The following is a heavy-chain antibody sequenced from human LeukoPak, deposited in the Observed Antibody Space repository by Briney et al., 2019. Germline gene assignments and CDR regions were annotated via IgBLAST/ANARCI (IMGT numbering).Heavy chain of an antibody. CDR1: GYTFTSYY. V-gene: IGHV1-69*13. CDR2: IIPIFGTA. J-gene: IGHJ6*02. Sequence: ASVKVSCKASGYTFTSYYMHWVRQAPGQGLEWMGGIIPIFGTANYAQKFQGRVTITADESTSTAYMELSSLRSEDTAVYYCASSLVSQYYYYGMDVWGQGTTVTVSS. D-gene: IGHD6-13*01. CDR3: ASSLVSQYYYYGMDV.